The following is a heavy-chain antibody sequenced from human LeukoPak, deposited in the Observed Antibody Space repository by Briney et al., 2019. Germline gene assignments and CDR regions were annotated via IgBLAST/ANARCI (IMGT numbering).Heavy chain of an antibody. J-gene: IGHJ4*02. D-gene: IGHD4-17*01. Sequence: SETLSLTCAVSGYSTSSGYYWGWIRQPPGKGLEWIGSIYHSGSTYYNPSLKSRVTISVDTSKNQFSLKLSSVTAADTAVYYCARQIHDYGDYFDYWGQGTLVTVSS. CDR3: ARQIHDYGDYFDY. CDR2: IYHSGST. CDR1: GYSTSSGYY. V-gene: IGHV4-38-2*01.